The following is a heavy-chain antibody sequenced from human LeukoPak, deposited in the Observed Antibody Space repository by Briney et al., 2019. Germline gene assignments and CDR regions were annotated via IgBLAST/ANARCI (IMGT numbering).Heavy chain of an antibody. CDR1: GFTFTSYG. CDR2: ISAYNGNT. J-gene: IGHJ3*02. CDR3: ARGDITFAAFDI. V-gene: IGHV1-18*01. Sequence: GGSLRLSCAASGFTFTSYGISWVRQAPGQGLEGMGWISAYNGNTNYAQKLQGRVTMTTDTSTSTAYMELRSLRSDDTAVYYCARGDITFAAFDIWGQGTMVTVSS. D-gene: IGHD3-16*01.